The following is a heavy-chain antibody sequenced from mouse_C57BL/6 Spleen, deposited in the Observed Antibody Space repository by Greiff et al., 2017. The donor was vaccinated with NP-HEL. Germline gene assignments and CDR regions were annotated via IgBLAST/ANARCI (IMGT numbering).Heavy chain of an antibody. CDR1: GYAFSSYW. D-gene: IGHD1-1*01. CDR3: AVITTVVAKDDY. V-gene: IGHV1-80*01. J-gene: IGHJ2*01. Sequence: VQLQQSGAELVKPGASVKISCKASGYAFSSYWMNWVKQRPGKGLEWIGRLYPGDGDPNYNGKFKGKATLTADKSSSAAYMQLSSLTSEDSAVYFCAVITTVVAKDDYWGQGTTLTVSS. CDR2: LYPGDGDP.